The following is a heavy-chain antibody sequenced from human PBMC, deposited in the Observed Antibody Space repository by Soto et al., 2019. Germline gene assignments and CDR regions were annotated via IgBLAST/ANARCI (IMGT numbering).Heavy chain of an antibody. D-gene: IGHD4-17*01. CDR2: ISAYNGNT. CDR1: GYTFTSYG. J-gene: IGHJ4*02. Sequence: QVQLVQSGAEVKKPGASVKVSCKASGYTFTSYGISWVRQAPGQGLEWMGWISAYNGNTNYAQKLQGRVTVTTDTSTSTAYMELRSLRSDDTAVYYCARFSYGDYVWGPWDYWGQGTLVTVSS. CDR3: ARFSYGDYVWGPWDY. V-gene: IGHV1-18*01.